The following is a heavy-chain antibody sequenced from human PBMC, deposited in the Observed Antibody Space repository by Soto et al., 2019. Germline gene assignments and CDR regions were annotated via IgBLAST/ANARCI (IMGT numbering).Heavy chain of an antibody. CDR1: GGSISSYY. Sequence: SETLSLTCTVSGGSISSYYWSWIRQPPGRGLEWIGYIYYSGSTNYNPSLKSRVTISVDTSNNQFSLRLTSVTAADTAVYYCARYNAASGTYYFDFWGQGALVTVSS. D-gene: IGHD6-13*01. CDR3: ARYNAASGTYYFDF. V-gene: IGHV4-59*12. J-gene: IGHJ4*02. CDR2: IYYSGST.